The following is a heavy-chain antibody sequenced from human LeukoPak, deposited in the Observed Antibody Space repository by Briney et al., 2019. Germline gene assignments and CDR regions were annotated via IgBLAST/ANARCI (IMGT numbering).Heavy chain of an antibody. V-gene: IGHV1-8*03. CDR2: MNPNSGNT. CDR1: GYTFTSYD. D-gene: IGHD6-19*01. J-gene: IGHJ4*02. CDR3: ARPQGSGWYGGGFDY. Sequence: RASVKVSCKASGYTFTSYDINWVRQAPGQGLEWMGWMNPNSGNTGYAQKFQGRVTITRNTSISTAYMELSSLRSEDTAVYYCARPQGSGWYGGGFDYWGQGTLVTVSS.